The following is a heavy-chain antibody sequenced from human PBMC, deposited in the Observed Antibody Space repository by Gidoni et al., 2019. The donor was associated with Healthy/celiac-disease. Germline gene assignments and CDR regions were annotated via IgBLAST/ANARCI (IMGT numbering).Heavy chain of an antibody. J-gene: IGHJ3*02. CDR3: ARGTSLFFRIFGPRSYAFDI. Sequence: QVQLQQWGAGLLKPSETLSLTCAVYGWSFSGYYWSWIRQPPGKGLEWIGEINHSGSTNYNPSLKSRVTISVDTSKNQFSLKLSSVTAADTAVYYCARGTSLFFRIFGPRSYAFDIWGQGTMVTVSS. CDR1: GWSFSGYY. CDR2: INHSGST. V-gene: IGHV4-34*01. D-gene: IGHD3-3*01.